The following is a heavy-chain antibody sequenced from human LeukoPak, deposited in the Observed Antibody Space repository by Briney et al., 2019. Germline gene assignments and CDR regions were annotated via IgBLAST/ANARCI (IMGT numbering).Heavy chain of an antibody. J-gene: IGHJ3*02. CDR2: ISSSSSYI. CDR3: AKDGPNYDILTGYADDAFDI. Sequence: GGSLRLSCAASGFTFSSYSMSWVRQAPGKGLEWVSSISSSSSYIYYADSVKGRFTISRDNAKNPLYLQMNSLRAEDTAVYYCAKDGPNYDILTGYADDAFDIWGQGTMVTVSS. V-gene: IGHV3-21*04. D-gene: IGHD3-9*01. CDR1: GFTFSSYS.